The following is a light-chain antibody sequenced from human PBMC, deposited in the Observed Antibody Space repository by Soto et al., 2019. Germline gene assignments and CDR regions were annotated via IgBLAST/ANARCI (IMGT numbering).Light chain of an antibody. CDR1: QSISNW. CDR2: KAS. Sequence: DIQMTQSPSTLSASVGDRVTISCRASQSISNWLAWYQQKPGKAPKLLIYKASSLESGVPSGFSGSGSGTEFTLTISSLQPDDFATYYCQQYNSYPWTFGQGTKVDIK. CDR3: QQYNSYPWT. J-gene: IGKJ1*01. V-gene: IGKV1-5*03.